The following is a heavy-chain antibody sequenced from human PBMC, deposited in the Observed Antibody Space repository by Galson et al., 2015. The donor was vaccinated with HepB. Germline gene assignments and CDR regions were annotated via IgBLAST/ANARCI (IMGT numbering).Heavy chain of an antibody. CDR1: GYTFTSYG. V-gene: IGHV1-18*01. Sequence: SVKVSCKASGYTFTSYGIIWVRQAPGQGLEWMGWISAYNGNTNYAQKLQGRVTMTTDISTTTAYMELRSLRSDDTAVYYCARQMTYSDDYFYGMDVWGQGTTVTISS. J-gene: IGHJ6*02. CDR2: ISAYNGNT. D-gene: IGHD2-15*01. CDR3: ARQMTYSDDYFYGMDV.